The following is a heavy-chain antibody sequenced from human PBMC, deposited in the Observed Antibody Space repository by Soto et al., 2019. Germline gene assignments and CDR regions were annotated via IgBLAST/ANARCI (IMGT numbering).Heavy chain of an antibody. D-gene: IGHD6-25*01. CDR1: GGSISSSDFY. V-gene: IGHV4-39*01. Sequence: QLQLQESGPGLVKPSETLSLTCTVSGGSISSSDFYWGWLRQTPGKGLEFIGSMYYSGTTYYNPSLQSRVTISVDTSKNQLTLKLISVTAADTAVYYCAVVDSTGNWFDPWGEGALVTVSS. J-gene: IGHJ5*02. CDR3: AVVDSTGNWFDP. CDR2: MYYSGTT.